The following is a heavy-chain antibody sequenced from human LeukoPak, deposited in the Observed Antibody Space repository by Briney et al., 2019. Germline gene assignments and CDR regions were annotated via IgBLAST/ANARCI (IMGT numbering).Heavy chain of an antibody. J-gene: IGHJ6*03. D-gene: IGHD3-9*01. CDR1: GYTFTSYG. CDR3: ARKFRDILSPFGYYMDV. CDR2: ISAYNGNT. Sequence: ASVKVSCKASGYTFTSYGISWVRQAPGQGLEWMGWISAYNGNTNYAQKLQGRVTMTTDTSTSTAYMELRSLRSDDTAVYYCARKFRDILSPFGYYMDVWGKGTTVTVSS. V-gene: IGHV1-18*01.